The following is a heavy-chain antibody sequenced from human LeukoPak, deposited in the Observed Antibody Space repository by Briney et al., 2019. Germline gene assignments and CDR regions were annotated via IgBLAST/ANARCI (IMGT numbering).Heavy chain of an antibody. Sequence: GGSLRLSCAASGFSFSYYWMHWVRQGSGKRPVWVSRIIGDGTRTDYADSVKGRFTISRDNAKSTLYLQMNSLTVGDTAVYYCLRVDDTNGHNWFDPWGQGTLVTVSS. CDR3: LRVDDTNGHNWFDP. J-gene: IGHJ5*02. CDR1: GFSFSYYW. V-gene: IGHV3-74*01. CDR2: IIGDGTRT. D-gene: IGHD2-8*01.